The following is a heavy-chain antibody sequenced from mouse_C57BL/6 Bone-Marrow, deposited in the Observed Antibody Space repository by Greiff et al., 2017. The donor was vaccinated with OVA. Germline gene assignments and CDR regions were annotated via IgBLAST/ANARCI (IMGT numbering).Heavy chain of an antibody. CDR1: GYTFTSYW. CDR2: IYPGSGST. D-gene: IGHD2-4*01. CDR3: ARSYDYAWFAY. V-gene: IGHV1-55*01. J-gene: IGHJ3*01. Sequence: QVQLQQPGAELVKPGASVKMSCKASGYTFTSYWITWVKQRPGQGLEWIGDIYPGSGSTNYNEKFKSKATLTVDTSSTAYMQLSSLTSEDSAVYYCARSYDYAWFAYWGQGTLVTVSA.